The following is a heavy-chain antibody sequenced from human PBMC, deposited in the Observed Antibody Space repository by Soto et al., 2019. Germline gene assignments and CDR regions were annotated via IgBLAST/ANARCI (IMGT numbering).Heavy chain of an antibody. CDR2: MYNTGST. D-gene: IGHD2-21*02. V-gene: IGHV4-61*01. J-gene: IGHJ6*02. CDR3: ARDLWGYCGTDCYPLDV. CDR1: GGSISDSNDH. Sequence: SETLSLTCTVSGGSISDSNDHWGWIRQSPGQGLEWIGYMYNTGSTVYNPSFKSRVTISVDTSKNQFSLKLNSVTAADTAVYYCARDLWGYCGTDCYPLDVWGQGTKVTVSS.